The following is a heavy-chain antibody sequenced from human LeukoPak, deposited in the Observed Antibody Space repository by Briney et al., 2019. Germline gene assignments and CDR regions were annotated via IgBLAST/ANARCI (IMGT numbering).Heavy chain of an antibody. CDR3: AKDYNYIIDY. CDR1: GYTFTGYY. Sequence: GASVKVSCKASGYTFTGYYMHWVRQAPGQGLEWMGWINPNSGGTNYAQKFQGRVTMTRDMSTSTAYMELRSLTSDDTAVYYCAKDYNYIIDYWGQGTLVTVSS. D-gene: IGHD5-24*01. V-gene: IGHV1-2*02. CDR2: INPNSGGT. J-gene: IGHJ4*02.